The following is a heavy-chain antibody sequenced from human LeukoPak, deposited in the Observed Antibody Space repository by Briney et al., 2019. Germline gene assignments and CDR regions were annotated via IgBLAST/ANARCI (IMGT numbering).Heavy chain of an antibody. CDR1: GYNLTELS. J-gene: IGHJ3*02. V-gene: IGHV1-24*01. CDR3: ATAPLLDGDYVGAFDI. CDR2: FDPEDGET. D-gene: IGHD4-17*01. Sequence: GASVKVSCKVSGYNLTELSMHWVRQAPGKGLEWMGGFDPEDGETIYAQKFQGRVTMTEDTSTDTAYMELSSLRSEDTAVYYCATAPLLDGDYVGAFDIWGQGTMVTVSS.